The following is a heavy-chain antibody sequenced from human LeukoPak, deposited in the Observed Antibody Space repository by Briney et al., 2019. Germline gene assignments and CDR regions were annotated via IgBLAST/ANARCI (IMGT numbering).Heavy chain of an antibody. CDR1: GFTFSRFD. CDR3: AREAGTHEFDY. J-gene: IGHJ4*02. V-gene: IGHV3-48*01. D-gene: IGHD1-14*01. Sequence: GGSLRLSCADSGFTFSRFDMNWVRQAPGKGPEWVSFISSSGGTIYYADSVKGRFTISRDNAKNSLYLQMISLRAEDTAVYYCAREAGTHEFDYWGQGTLVTVSS. CDR2: ISSSGGTI.